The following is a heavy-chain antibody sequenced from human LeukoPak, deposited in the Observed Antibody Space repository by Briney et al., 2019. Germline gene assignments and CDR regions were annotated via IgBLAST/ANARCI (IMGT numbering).Heavy chain of an antibody. V-gene: IGHV3-53*01. J-gene: IGHJ5*02. CDR1: GFTVSSNY. Sequence: PGGSLRLSCAASGFTVSSNYMSWVRQAPGKGLEWVSVIYSGGSTYYADCVKGRFTISRDNSKNTLYLQMNSLRAEDTAVYYCARVKVAYYYDSSGYYYAPNWFDPWGQGTLVTVSS. CDR3: ARVKVAYYYDSSGYYYAPNWFDP. D-gene: IGHD3-22*01. CDR2: IYSGGST.